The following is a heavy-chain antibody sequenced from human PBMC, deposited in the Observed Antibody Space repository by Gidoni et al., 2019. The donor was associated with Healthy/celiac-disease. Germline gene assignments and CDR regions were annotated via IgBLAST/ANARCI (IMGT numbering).Heavy chain of an antibody. D-gene: IGHD6-6*01. CDR1: GGSFSGYY. J-gene: IGHJ6*03. CDR2: INHSGST. CDR3: AREQPFYSSSNPGYYYYYMDV. Sequence: QVQLQQWGAGLLKPSETLSLTCAVYGGSFSGYYWSWIRQPPGKGLEWIGEINHSGSTNYNPSLKSRVTISVDTSKNQFSLKLSSVTAADTAVYYCAREQPFYSSSNPGYYYYYMDVWGKGTTVTVSS. V-gene: IGHV4-34*01.